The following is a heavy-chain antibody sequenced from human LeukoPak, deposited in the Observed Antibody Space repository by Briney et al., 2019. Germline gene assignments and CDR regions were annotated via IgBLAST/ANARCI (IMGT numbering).Heavy chain of an antibody. D-gene: IGHD6-19*01. CDR2: IYHSGST. CDR1: GGSISSYY. J-gene: IGHJ6*03. CDR3: AREGGSIAVAGPNKYYYYYYMDV. V-gene: IGHV4-59*12. Sequence: SETLSLTCTVSGGSISSYYWSWIRQPPGKGLEWIGYIYHSGSTNYNPSLKSRVTISVDTSKKQFSLKLSSVTAADTAVYYCAREGGSIAVAGPNKYYYYYYMDVWGKGTTVTISS.